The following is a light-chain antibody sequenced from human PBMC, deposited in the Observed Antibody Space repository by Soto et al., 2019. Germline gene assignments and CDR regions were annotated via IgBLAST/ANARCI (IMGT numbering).Light chain of an antibody. V-gene: IGKV3-11*01. J-gene: IGKJ1*01. CDR1: QSVSSY. CDR2: DAS. CDR3: QHYNSYSEV. Sequence: EIVLTQSPATLSLSPGERATLSCRASQSVSSYLAWYQQKPGQAPRLLIYDASNRATGIPARFSGSGSATDFTLTISSLQPDDFATYYCQHYNSYSEVFGQGTKVDI.